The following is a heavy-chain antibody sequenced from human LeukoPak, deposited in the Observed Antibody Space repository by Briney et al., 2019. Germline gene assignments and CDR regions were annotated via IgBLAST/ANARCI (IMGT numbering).Heavy chain of an antibody. Sequence: GGSLRLSCAASGFTFSSYDMHWVRQATGKGLEWVSAIGTAGDTYYPGSVKGRFTISRENAKNSLYLQMNSLRAGDTAVYYCARVGYINSWYSSPPFDYWGQGNLVTVSS. CDR3: ARVGYINSWYSSPPFDY. J-gene: IGHJ4*02. CDR1: GFTFSSYD. D-gene: IGHD6-13*01. CDR2: IGTAGDT. V-gene: IGHV3-13*01.